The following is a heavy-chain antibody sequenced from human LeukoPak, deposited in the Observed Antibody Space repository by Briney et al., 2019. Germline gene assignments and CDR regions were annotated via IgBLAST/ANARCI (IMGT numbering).Heavy chain of an antibody. Sequence: SETLSLTCAVSGASINDFYWTWILQPPGKGLEWIGYVYYGGSTNYNPSLKSRVSMSVDTSKNQFSLTLTSVTVADTAFYYCARRGFWSGYTFDYWGQGTLVTVSS. J-gene: IGHJ4*02. CDR3: ARRGFWSGYTFDY. V-gene: IGHV4-59*01. CDR2: VYYGGST. D-gene: IGHD3-3*01. CDR1: GASINDFY.